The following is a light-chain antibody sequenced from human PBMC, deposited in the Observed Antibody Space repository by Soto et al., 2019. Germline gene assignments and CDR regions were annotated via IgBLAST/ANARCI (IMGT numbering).Light chain of an antibody. Sequence: QPVLTQPPSVSGTPGQRVTISCSGSSSNIENNYVYWYQQFPGAAPKLLILRNNQRPSGVPDRFSGSKSGTSASLAVSGLRSEDEADYYCAAWDDSLRGVVFGGGTKLTVL. J-gene: IGLJ2*01. V-gene: IGLV1-47*01. CDR3: AAWDDSLRGVV. CDR1: SSNIENNY. CDR2: RNN.